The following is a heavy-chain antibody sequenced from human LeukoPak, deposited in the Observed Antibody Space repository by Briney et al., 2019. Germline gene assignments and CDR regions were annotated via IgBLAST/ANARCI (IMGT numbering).Heavy chain of an antibody. Sequence: NPSETLSLTCTVSGGSISSSSYYWGWIRQPPGKGLEWIGSIYYSGSTYYNPSLKSRVTISVDTSKNQFSLKLSSVTAADTAVYYCARVGTIYVDYWGQGTLVTVSS. V-gene: IGHV4-39*07. CDR2: IYYSGST. D-gene: IGHD2/OR15-2a*01. J-gene: IGHJ4*02. CDR1: GGSISSSSYY. CDR3: ARVGTIYVDY.